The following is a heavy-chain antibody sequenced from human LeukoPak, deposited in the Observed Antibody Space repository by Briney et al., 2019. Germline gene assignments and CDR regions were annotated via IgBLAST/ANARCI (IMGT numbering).Heavy chain of an antibody. D-gene: IGHD6-13*01. CDR1: GFTFSSYS. CDR3: ARCIAAAASGNDY. Sequence: AGGSLTLSCAASGFTFSSYSMNWVRQAPGKWLEWVSSISSSSSYIYYADSVKGRFTISRDNAKNSLYLQMNSLRAEDTAVYYCARCIAAAASGNDYWGQGTLVTVSS. CDR2: ISSSSSYI. V-gene: IGHV3-21*01. J-gene: IGHJ4*02.